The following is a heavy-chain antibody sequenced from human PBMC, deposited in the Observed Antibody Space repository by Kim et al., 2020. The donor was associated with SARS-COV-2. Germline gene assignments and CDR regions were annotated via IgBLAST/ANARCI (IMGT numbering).Heavy chain of an antibody. V-gene: IGHV1-18*01. J-gene: IGHJ6*02. D-gene: IGHD2-8*01. CDR2: ISAYNGNT. Sequence: ASVKVSCKASGYTFTSYGISWVRQAPGQGLEWMGWISAYNGNTNYAQKLQGRVTMTTDTSPSTAYMELRSLRSDDTAVYYCASNEPEGSYYYYYGMDVWGQGTTVTVSS. CDR3: ASNEPEGSYYYYYGMDV. CDR1: GYTFTSYG.